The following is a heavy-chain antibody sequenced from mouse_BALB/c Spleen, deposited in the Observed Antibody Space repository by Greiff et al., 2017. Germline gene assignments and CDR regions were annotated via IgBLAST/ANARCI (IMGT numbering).Heavy chain of an antibody. J-gene: IGHJ1*01. D-gene: IGHD1-1*01. V-gene: IGHV2-6-7*01. CDR2: IWGDGST. CDR3: AREGGYYYGSSSDWYFDV. Sequence: VMLVESGPGLVAPSQSLSITCTVSGFSLTGYGVNWVRQPPGKGLEWLGMIWGDGSTDYNSALKSRLSISKDNSKSQVFLKMNSLQTDDTARYYCAREGGYYYGSSSDWYFDVWGAGTTVTVSS. CDR1: GFSLTGYG.